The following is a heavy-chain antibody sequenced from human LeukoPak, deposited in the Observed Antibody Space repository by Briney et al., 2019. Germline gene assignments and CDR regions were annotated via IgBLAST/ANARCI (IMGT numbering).Heavy chain of an antibody. CDR2: IYYSGST. Sequence: PSETLSLTCTVSGGSISSHYWSWIRQPPGRGLEWIGYIYYSGSTNYNPSLKSRVTISVDTSKNKFSLKLSSVTAADTAVYYCARGSEYCSSTSCYSSYGFDYWGQGTLVTVSS. J-gene: IGHJ4*02. V-gene: IGHV4-59*11. CDR1: GGSISSHY. CDR3: ARGSEYCSSTSCYSSYGFDY. D-gene: IGHD2-2*02.